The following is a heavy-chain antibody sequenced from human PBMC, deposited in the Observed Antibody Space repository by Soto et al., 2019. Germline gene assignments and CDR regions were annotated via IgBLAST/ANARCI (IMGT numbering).Heavy chain of an antibody. CDR1: GFTVSTTY. J-gene: IGHJ4*02. Sequence: XXSLRLSCAAYGFTVSTTYMRWVPQAPGKGLEWVSVIYSGGSTFYADSVRGRFTISRDNSKNTVNLKMNSLRAEDTAVYYCARDPWAADYWGQGTLVTVS. CDR2: IYSGGST. D-gene: IGHD3-16*01. CDR3: ARDPWAADY. V-gene: IGHV3-66*01.